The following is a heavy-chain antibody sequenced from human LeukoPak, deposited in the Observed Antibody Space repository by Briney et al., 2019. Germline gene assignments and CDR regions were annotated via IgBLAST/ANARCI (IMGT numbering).Heavy chain of an antibody. J-gene: IGHJ4*02. Sequence: ASVKVSCKASGYTFTGYYMHWVRQAPGQGLEWMGWINPNSGGTNYAQKFQGRVTMTRDMSRSTVYMELSSLRSEDTAVYYCARNVQSGLDYWGQGTLVTVSS. CDR3: ARNVQSGLDY. CDR1: GYTFTGYY. V-gene: IGHV1-2*02. D-gene: IGHD3-10*01. CDR2: INPNSGGT.